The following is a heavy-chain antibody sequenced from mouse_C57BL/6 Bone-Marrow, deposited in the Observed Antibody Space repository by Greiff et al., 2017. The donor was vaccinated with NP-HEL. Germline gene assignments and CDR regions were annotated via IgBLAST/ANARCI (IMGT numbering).Heavy chain of an antibody. V-gene: IGHV1-54*01. CDR2: INPGSGGT. J-gene: IGHJ3*01. D-gene: IGHD2-2*01. CDR3: VNSEWLNGVAY. Sequence: QVQLQQSGAELVRPGTSVKVSCKASGYAFTNYLIEWVKQRPGQGLEWIGVINPGSGGTNYNEKFKGKATLTADKSSSTAYMQLSSLPSEDSAVYFCVNSEWLNGVAYGCRGNVITVSA. CDR1: GYAFTNYL.